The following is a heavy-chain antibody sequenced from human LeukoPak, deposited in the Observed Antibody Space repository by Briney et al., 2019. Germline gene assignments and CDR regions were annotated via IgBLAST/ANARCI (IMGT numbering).Heavy chain of an antibody. CDR1: GFTFSSYS. V-gene: IGHV3-48*04. J-gene: IGHJ4*02. CDR3: ATPQLVVITSPP. CDR2: ISSSSSSTI. D-gene: IGHD3-22*01. Sequence: GGSLRLSCAASGFTFSSYSMNWVRQAPGKGLEWVSYISSSSSSTIYYADSVKGRFTISRDNAKNSLYLQMNSLRAEDTAVYYCATPQLVVITSPPWGQGTLVTVSS.